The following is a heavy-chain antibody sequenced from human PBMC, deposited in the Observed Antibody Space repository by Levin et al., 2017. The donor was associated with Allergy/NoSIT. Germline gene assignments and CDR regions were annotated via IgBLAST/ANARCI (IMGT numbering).Heavy chain of an antibody. J-gene: IGHJ6*02. CDR3: AREYAPAAIRGYYYDYGMDV. CDR2: INPNSGGT. Sequence: GESLKISCKASGYTFTGYYMHWVRQAPGQGLEWMGWINPNSGGTNYAQKFQGRVTMTRDTSISTAYMELSRLRSDDTAVYYCAREYAPAAIRGYYYDYGMDVWGQGTTVTVSS. V-gene: IGHV1-2*02. CDR1: GYTFTGYY. D-gene: IGHD2-2*02.